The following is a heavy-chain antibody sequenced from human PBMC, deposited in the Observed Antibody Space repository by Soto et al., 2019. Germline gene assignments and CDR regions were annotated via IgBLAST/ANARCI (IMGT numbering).Heavy chain of an antibody. D-gene: IGHD6-6*01. Sequence: GGSLRLSCGASGFTFRNYVMSWVRQAPGKGLEWVSAIGGDSVYTYYSDSVKGRFTISRDNSINTLYLQMNSLRVEDTAKYYCAKGSASSRPYYFDFWGQGALVTVSS. J-gene: IGHJ4*02. CDR3: AKGSASSRPYYFDF. CDR1: GFTFRNYV. V-gene: IGHV3-23*01. CDR2: IGGDSVYT.